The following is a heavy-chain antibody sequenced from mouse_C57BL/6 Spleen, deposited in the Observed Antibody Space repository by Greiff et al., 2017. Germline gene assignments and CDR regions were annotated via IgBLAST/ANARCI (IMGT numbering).Heavy chain of an antibody. CDR1: GYSITSGYY. V-gene: IGHV3-6*01. J-gene: IGHJ2*01. D-gene: IGHD2-3*01. Sequence: DVQLQESGPGLVKPSQSLSLTCSVTGYSITSGYYWNWIRQFPGNKLEWMGYISYDGSNNYNPSLKNRISITRDTSKNQFFLTLNSVTTEDTATYYCARGPYDGYNYWGQGTTLTVSS. CDR2: ISYDGSN. CDR3: ARGPYDGYNY.